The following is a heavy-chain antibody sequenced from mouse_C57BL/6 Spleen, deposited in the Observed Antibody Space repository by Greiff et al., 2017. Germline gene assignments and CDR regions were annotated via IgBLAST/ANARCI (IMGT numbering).Heavy chain of an antibody. Sequence: EVQLQQSGPELVKPGASVKISCKASGYTFTDYYMNWVKQSHGKSLEWIGDINPNNGGTSYNQKFKGKATLTVDKSSSTAYMALRSLTSEDSAVYYCARGDDEDYAMDYGGQGTSVTVSS. CDR3: ARGDDEDYAMDY. CDR1: GYTFTDYY. J-gene: IGHJ4*01. CDR2: INPNNGGT. D-gene: IGHD2-12*01. V-gene: IGHV1-26*01.